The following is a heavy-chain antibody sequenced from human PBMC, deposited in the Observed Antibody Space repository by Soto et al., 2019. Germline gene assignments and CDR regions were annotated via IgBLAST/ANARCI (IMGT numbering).Heavy chain of an antibody. CDR2: VYYTGTT. CDR3: ARLGGYYQALDH. V-gene: IGHV4-59*08. J-gene: IGHJ4*02. Sequence: KPSETLSLTCTVPGDSTSPHYWTWVRRPPGKGLEWVGYVYYTGTTMYNPSLKSRLTISVDRSKNQVSLNLTSVTAADTAVYYCARLGGYYQALDHWSQGTLVTVSS. D-gene: IGHD3-3*01. CDR1: GDSTSPHY.